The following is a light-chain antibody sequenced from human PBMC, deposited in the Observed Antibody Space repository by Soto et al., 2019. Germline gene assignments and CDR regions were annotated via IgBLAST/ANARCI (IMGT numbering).Light chain of an antibody. CDR3: QTWGTGIWV. V-gene: IGLV4-69*01. CDR1: SGHISYA. CDR2: LNSDGSH. Sequence: QSVLTQSPSASASLGASVKLTCTLSSGHISYAIAWHQQQPEKGPRYLMKLNSDGSHSKGDGIPDRFSGSSSGAERYLTISRLQSEDEADYYCQTWGTGIWVFGGGTQLTVL. J-gene: IGLJ3*02.